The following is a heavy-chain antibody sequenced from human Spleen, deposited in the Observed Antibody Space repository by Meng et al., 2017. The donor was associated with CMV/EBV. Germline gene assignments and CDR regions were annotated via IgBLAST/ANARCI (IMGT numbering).Heavy chain of an antibody. CDR2: ISSSGYTI. Sequence: GESLKISCAASGFTFSTYEINWVRQAPGKGLDWVSYISSSGYTIYYSDSVKGRFTVSRDNARNSLFLQMNSLRAEDTAVYYCARAPPNSGANFYFDYWGQGALVTVSS. CDR3: ARAPPNSGANFYFDY. D-gene: IGHD1-26*01. J-gene: IGHJ4*02. CDR1: GFTFSTYE. V-gene: IGHV3-48*03.